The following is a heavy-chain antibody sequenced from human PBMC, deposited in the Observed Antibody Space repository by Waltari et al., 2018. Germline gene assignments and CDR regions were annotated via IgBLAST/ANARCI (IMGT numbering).Heavy chain of an antibody. CDR1: GGTFSSYA. V-gene: IGHV1-69*13. D-gene: IGHD3-10*01. Sequence: QVQLVQSGAEVKKPGSSVKVSCKASGGTFSSYAISWVRQAPGQGLEWMGGIIPIFGTAKYAQKCQGRVTIAADESTSTAYMELSSLRSEDTAVYYCARDQVQGVIGAFDIWGQGTMVTVSS. CDR2: IIPIFGTA. J-gene: IGHJ3*02. CDR3: ARDQVQGVIGAFDI.